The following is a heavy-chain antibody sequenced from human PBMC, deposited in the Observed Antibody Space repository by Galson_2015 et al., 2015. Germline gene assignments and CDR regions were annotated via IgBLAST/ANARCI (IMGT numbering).Heavy chain of an antibody. V-gene: IGHV3-23*01. CDR3: AKQRGPTPRQWYFDY. CDR1: GFTFSGDA. CDR2: ITNNGGSI. J-gene: IGHJ4*02. D-gene: IGHD6-19*01. Sequence: SLRLSCAASGFTFSGDAMGWVRQAPGKGLEWVSTITNNGGSISYADSVKGRFTISRDNSKSTLSLEMNSLRVEDTAMYYCAKQRGPTPRQWYFDYWGQGTLVTVSS.